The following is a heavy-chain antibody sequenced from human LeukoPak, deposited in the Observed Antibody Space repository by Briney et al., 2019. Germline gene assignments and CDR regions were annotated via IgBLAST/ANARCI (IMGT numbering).Heavy chain of an antibody. J-gene: IGHJ3*02. V-gene: IGHV3-9*03. CDR2: ISWNSGSI. D-gene: IGHD1-1*01. Sequence: PGGSLRLSCAASGFTFDDYAMHWVRQAPGKGLEWVSGISWNSGSIGYAGSVKGRFTISRDNAKNSLYLQMNSLRAEDMALYYCAKDGYARHRASAFDIWGQGTMVTVSS. CDR1: GFTFDDYA. CDR3: AKDGYARHRASAFDI.